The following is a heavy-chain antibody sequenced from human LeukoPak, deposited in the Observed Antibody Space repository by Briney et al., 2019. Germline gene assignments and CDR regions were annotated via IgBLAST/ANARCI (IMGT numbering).Heavy chain of an antibody. V-gene: IGHV3-23*01. CDR2: MTGGGAT. CDR1: GFSFNKYA. Sequence: GGSLRLSCVGSGFSFNKYAASWVRQAPGKGLEWVAGMTGGGATYHADSVKGRFVISRDNSKNTVYLQMNSLRAEDTALYFCAKDKIVGDGRWDFDYWGQGTLDTVSS. J-gene: IGHJ4*02. CDR3: AKDKIVGDGRWDFDY. D-gene: IGHD3-10*01.